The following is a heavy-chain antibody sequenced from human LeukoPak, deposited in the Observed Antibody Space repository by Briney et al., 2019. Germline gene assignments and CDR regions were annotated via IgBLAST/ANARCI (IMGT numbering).Heavy chain of an antibody. V-gene: IGHV4-34*01. CDR2: INHSGST. J-gene: IGHJ4*02. CDR1: GGSFSGYY. Sequence: SETLSLACAVYGGSFSGYYWSWLRQPPGKGLEWIGEINHSGSTNYNPSLKSRVTISVDTSKNQFSLKLSSVTAADTAVYYCARGGWLQSFDYWGQGTLVTVSS. CDR3: ARGGWLQSFDY. D-gene: IGHD5-24*01.